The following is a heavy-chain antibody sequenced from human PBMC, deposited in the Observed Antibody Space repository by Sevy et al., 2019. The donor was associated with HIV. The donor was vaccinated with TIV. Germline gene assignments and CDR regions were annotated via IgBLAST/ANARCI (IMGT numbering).Heavy chain of an antibody. D-gene: IGHD2-21*01. CDR1: GFTFSDYF. J-gene: IGHJ4*02. CDR3: ARELWPGDY. CDR2: INQDGSQK. V-gene: IGHV3-7*01. Sequence: GGSLRLSCAASGFTFSDYFMGWVRKAPGKGLEWIANINQDGSQKNYVDSVKGRFTITRDNAKNLFSLQMNSLRVDDTAVYYCARELWPGDYWGRGTLVTVSS.